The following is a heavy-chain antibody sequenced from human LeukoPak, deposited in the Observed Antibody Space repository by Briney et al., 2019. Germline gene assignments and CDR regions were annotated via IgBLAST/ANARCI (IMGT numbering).Heavy chain of an antibody. V-gene: IGHV3-74*01. CDR2: INSDGSST. Sequence: GGSLRLSCAASGFTFSSYWMHWVRQAPGKGLVWVSRINSDGSSTSYADSVKGRFTISRDNSKNTLYLQMNSLRAEDTAVYYCAKDGRYYYDSSGYYGPADYWGQGTLVTVSS. D-gene: IGHD3-22*01. CDR3: AKDGRYYYDSSGYYGPADY. CDR1: GFTFSSYW. J-gene: IGHJ4*02.